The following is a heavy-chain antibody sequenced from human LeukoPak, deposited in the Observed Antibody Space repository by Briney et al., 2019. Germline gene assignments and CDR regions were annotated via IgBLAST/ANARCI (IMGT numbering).Heavy chain of an antibody. CDR1: GFTFNNYA. V-gene: IGHV3-23*01. Sequence: PGGSLRLSCAASGFTFNNYAMSWVRQAPGKGLEWVSGISGSGARTNYADSVKGRFTISRDNSKNTLSLQMNGLRAEDTAVYYCAKEDRSGWYATNFDFWGQGTLATVSS. J-gene: IGHJ4*02. D-gene: IGHD6-19*01. CDR2: ISGSGART. CDR3: AKEDRSGWYATNFDF.